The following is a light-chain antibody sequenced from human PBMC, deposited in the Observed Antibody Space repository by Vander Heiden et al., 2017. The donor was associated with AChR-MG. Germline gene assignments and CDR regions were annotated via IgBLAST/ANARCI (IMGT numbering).Light chain of an antibody. V-gene: IGLV3-19*01. CDR1: SLRSYY. J-gene: IGLJ2*01. CDR2: GKN. Sequence: SSELTQAPAVSVALGQPVRITCQGDSLRSYYASWYQKKPGQAPVLVIYGKNNRPSGIPDRFSGSSAGNTASLTITGAQAEDEADYYCNSRERVFGGGTKLTVL. CDR3: NSRERV.